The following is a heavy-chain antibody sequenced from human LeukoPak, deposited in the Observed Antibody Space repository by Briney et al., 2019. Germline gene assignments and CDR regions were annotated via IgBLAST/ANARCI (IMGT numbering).Heavy chain of an antibody. V-gene: IGHV3-23*01. Sequence: GGSLRLSCAASGFTFSSYAMSWVRQAPGKGLEWVSAISGSGGSTYYADSVKGRFTVSRDNSKNTLYLQMNSLRAEDTAVYYCAKASRGDYGPLYYFDSWGQGTLVTVSS. J-gene: IGHJ4*02. CDR3: AKASRGDYGPLYYFDS. D-gene: IGHD4-17*01. CDR2: ISGSGGST. CDR1: GFTFSSYA.